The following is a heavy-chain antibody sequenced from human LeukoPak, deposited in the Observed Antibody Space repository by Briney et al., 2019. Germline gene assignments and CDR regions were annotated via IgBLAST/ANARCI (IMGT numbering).Heavy chain of an antibody. D-gene: IGHD2-2*01. J-gene: IGHJ4*02. Sequence: GASVKVSCKASGYTFTGYYMHWVRQAPGQGLEWMGWINPNSGVTNYAQTFPGRVTMTRDTSISPAYMELSRVTADGTGAYYCVRDRYCRGTSCCRFDYWGQGTLVTVSS. CDR3: VRDRYCRGTSCCRFDY. CDR1: GYTFTGYY. CDR2: INPNSGVT. V-gene: IGHV1-2*02.